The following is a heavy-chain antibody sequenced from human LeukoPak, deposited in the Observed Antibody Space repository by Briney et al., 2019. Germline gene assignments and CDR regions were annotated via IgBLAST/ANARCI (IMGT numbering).Heavy chain of an antibody. V-gene: IGHV3-53*01. CDR2: IYSDGNA. Sequence: GGSLRLSCAVSGSTVSSNYMSWVRQTPGKGLEWVSVIYSDGNAYYADSVRGRFTISRDNSKNTLYLQTNSLRAEDTAVYYCARVKRDGFNSDAFDIWGQGTMVTVSS. CDR3: ARVKRDGFNSDAFDI. D-gene: IGHD5-24*01. J-gene: IGHJ3*02. CDR1: GSTVSSNY.